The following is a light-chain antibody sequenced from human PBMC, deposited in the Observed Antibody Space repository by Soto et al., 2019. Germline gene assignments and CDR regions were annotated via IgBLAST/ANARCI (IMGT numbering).Light chain of an antibody. CDR2: AAS. CDR3: QLYGSSPWT. Sequence: DIHVTQSPSSLSESVGDRVTITCRASQSISTYLNWYQQKAGLAPKLLLYAASTRATGIPARFSGSESGTDFTLTISRLEPEDFAVYYCQLYGSSPWTFGQGTKVDNK. V-gene: IGKV1-39*02. CDR1: QSISTY. J-gene: IGKJ1*01.